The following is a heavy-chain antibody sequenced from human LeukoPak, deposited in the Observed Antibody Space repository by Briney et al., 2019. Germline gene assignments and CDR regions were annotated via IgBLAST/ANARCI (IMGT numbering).Heavy chain of an antibody. V-gene: IGHV2-70*11. J-gene: IGHJ4*02. CDR2: IDWDDDN. CDR1: GFSLSTRGMC. CDR3: ARIRPNYYHSSGFFDY. D-gene: IGHD3-22*01. Sequence: SGPTLVNPTQTLTLTCTFSGFSLSTRGMCVSWIRQPPGKALEWLGRIDWDDDNYYRTALKTRLTISKDPSKHQVVLTMTNMDPVDTATYYCARIRPNYYHSSGFFDYWGQGTLVTVSS.